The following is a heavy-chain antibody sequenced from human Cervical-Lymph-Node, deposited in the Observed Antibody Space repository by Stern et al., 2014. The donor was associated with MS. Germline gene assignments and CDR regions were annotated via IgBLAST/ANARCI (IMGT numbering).Heavy chain of an antibody. D-gene: IGHD2-15*01. Sequence: QVQLVQSGAEVKKPGASVKVSCKASGYTFTSYGISWVRQAPGPGLEWMGCISAYNGNTSYAQKSQCRCTMTTDSSTSTAYMELRSLRSDDTAVYYCARGLLGSENAFDIWGQGTMVTVSS. CDR2: ISAYNGNT. J-gene: IGHJ3*02. CDR3: ARGLLGSENAFDI. V-gene: IGHV1-18*01. CDR1: GYTFTSYG.